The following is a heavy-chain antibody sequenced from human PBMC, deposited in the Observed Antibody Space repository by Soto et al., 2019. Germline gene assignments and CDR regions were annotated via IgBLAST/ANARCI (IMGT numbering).Heavy chain of an antibody. V-gene: IGHV1-18*01. J-gene: IGHJ4*02. Sequence: ASVKVSCKTSGYTFSDYGISWVRQAPGQGLEWMGWISAKNGNTNFAQKFRARVTMITDTSTNTVYMELRNLRLDDTAVYYCAREPPETPPDYWGQGTLVTVSS. CDR2: ISAKNGNT. CDR3: AREPPETPPDY. CDR1: GYTFSDYG.